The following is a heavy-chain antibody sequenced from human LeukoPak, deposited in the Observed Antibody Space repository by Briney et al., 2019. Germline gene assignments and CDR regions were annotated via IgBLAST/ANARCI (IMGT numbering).Heavy chain of an antibody. Sequence: PGGSLGLSRAASGFTFSTYSMNWVRQAPGKGLEWISYISSSGGTIYNGDSVKGRFTISRDNANNSLYLQMNSLRDEDTAVYYCARVAAYYYVMDVWGQGTTVTVSS. V-gene: IGHV3-48*02. CDR2: ISSSGGTI. CDR1: GFTFSTYS. D-gene: IGHD6-25*01. CDR3: ARVAAYYYVMDV. J-gene: IGHJ6*02.